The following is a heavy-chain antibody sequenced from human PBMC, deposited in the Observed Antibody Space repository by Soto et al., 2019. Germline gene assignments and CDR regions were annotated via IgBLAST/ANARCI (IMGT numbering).Heavy chain of an antibody. J-gene: IGHJ6*02. CDR2: INPNSGGT. CDR3: ARDPTLSYGSRYYYYYGLDV. CDR1: GYTFTGYY. D-gene: IGHD3-10*01. V-gene: IGHV1-2*04. Sequence: ASVKVSCKASGYTFTGYYMHWVRQAPGQGLEWMGWINPNSGGTNYAQKFQGWVTMTRDTSISTAYMELSRLRSDDTAVYYCARDPTLSYGSRYYYYYGLDVWGQGPTVTVSS.